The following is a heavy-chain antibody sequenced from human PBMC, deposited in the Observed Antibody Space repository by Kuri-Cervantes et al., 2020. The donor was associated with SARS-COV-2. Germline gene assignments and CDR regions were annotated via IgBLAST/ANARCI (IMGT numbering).Heavy chain of an antibody. J-gene: IGHJ4*02. D-gene: IGHD1-7*01. Sequence: KVSCKGSGYSFTGYWIAWVRQMPGKGLECMGIIYPGDSDTRYSPSFQGQVTISADKSINTAYLQWSSLKASDTAMYYCARPTRGKLDWGPGTLVPSPQ. V-gene: IGHV5-51*01. CDR2: IYPGDSDT. CDR3: ARPTRGKLD. CDR1: GYSFTGYW.